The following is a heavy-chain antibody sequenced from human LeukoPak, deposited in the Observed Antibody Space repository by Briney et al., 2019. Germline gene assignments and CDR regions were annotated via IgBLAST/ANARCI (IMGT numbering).Heavy chain of an antibody. CDR2: IIPVLGTA. Sequence: GSSVKVSCKASGGTSSSSTVSWVRQAPGQGLEWMGRIIPVLGTAEYAPKFQGRVTINADKSTSTTYMELRSLSSEDTAVYFCARGKGFVGYFVFWGQGTLVTVSS. CDR3: ARGKGFVGYFVF. V-gene: IGHV1-69*08. D-gene: IGHD3-3*01. J-gene: IGHJ4*02. CDR1: GGTSSSST.